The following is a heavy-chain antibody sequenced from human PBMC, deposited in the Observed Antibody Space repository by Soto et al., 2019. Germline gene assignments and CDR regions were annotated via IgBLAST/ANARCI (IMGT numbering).Heavy chain of an antibody. CDR2: MNPNSGNT. CDR3: ARGPIYGSGSYWSDP. J-gene: IGHJ5*02. D-gene: IGHD3-10*01. CDR1: GYTFTSFD. V-gene: IGHV1-8*01. Sequence: QVQLVQSGAEVKKPGASVKVSCKASGYTFTSFDINWVRQATGQGLEWVGWMNPNSGNTGYAQKFQGRVTMTRNTSIRTAYMELSSLRSEDTAVYHCARGPIYGSGSYWSDPWGQGTLVTVSS.